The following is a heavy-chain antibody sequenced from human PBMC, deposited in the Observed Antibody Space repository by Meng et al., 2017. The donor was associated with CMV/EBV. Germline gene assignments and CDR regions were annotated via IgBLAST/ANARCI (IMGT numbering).Heavy chain of an antibody. CDR1: GFTFSSYS. D-gene: IGHD3-3*01. Sequence: GGSLRLSCAASGFTFSSYSMNWVRQAPGKGLEWVSSISSSSSYIYYADSVKGRFTISRDNAKNSLYLQMNSLRTEDTAVYYCARDQDFWSGPLLFYYGMDVWGQGTTVTVSS. CDR2: ISSSSSYI. J-gene: IGHJ6*02. CDR3: ARDQDFWSGPLLFYYGMDV. V-gene: IGHV3-21*01.